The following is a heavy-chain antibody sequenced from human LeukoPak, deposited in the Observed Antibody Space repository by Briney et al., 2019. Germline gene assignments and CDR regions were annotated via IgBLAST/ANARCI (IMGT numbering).Heavy chain of an antibody. CDR2: IKQDGSEK. CDR3: ARDGFGTGSN. CDR1: GLTFSNYW. J-gene: IGHJ4*02. V-gene: IGHV3-7*03. D-gene: IGHD3-16*01. Sequence: PGGSLRLSCVASGLTFSNYWMDWVRQAPGKGLEWVANIKQDGSEKNYVDSVKGRFIISRDNAKNSLYLQMNTLRADDTAVYYCARDGFGTGSNWGQGTLVTVSS.